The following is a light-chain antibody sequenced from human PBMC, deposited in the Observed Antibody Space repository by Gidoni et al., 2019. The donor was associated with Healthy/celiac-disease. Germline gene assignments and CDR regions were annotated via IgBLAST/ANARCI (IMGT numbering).Light chain of an antibody. J-gene: IGKJ4*01. CDR1: QGISSY. CDR3: QQYYSTPRVT. Sequence: AIRMPQSPFSLSASVGDRVTITCWASQGISSYLAWYQQKPAKAPKLFIYYASSLQSGVPSRFSGSGAGTDYTLTISSLQPEDFATDYCQQYYSTPRVTFGGGTKVEIK. V-gene: IGKV1D-43*01. CDR2: YAS.